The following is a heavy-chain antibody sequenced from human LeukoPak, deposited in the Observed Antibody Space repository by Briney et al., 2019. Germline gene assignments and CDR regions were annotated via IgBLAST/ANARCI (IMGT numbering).Heavy chain of an antibody. CDR2: IYTSGST. CDR1: GGSISSGSYY. J-gene: IGHJ4*02. CDR3: ARQKLAAGFDY. D-gene: IGHD6-13*01. V-gene: IGHV4-61*02. Sequence: SQTLSLTCTVSGGSISSGSYYWSWIRQPAGKGLEWIGRIYTSGSTNYNPSLKSRVTISVDTSKNQFSLKLSSVTAADTAVYYCARQKLAAGFDYWGQGTLVTVSS.